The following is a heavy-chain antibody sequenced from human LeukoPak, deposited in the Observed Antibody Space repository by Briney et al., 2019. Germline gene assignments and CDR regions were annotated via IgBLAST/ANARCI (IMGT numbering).Heavy chain of an antibody. CDR2: INSDGSST. Sequence: PGGSLRLSCAASGFTFSSYWMHWVRQAQGKGLVWVSRINSDGSSTSYADSVKGRFTISRDNAKNTLYLQMNSLRAEDPAVYYCAREPAVHDYFDYWGQGTLVTVSS. V-gene: IGHV3-74*01. CDR1: GFTFSSYW. D-gene: IGHD3-10*02. J-gene: IGHJ4*02. CDR3: AREPAVHDYFDY.